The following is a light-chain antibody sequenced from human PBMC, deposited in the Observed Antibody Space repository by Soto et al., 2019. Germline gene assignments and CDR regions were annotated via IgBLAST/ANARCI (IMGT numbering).Light chain of an antibody. CDR1: SSEIGGYNY. Sequence: QSVLTQPASVSGSPGQSITISCTGTSSEIGGYNYVSWYQQHPGKAPKLMIYEVSNRPSGVSNRFSGSKSGNTASLTISGLQAEAEADYYCSSYISRSRVFGTGTKVTVL. CDR3: SSYISRSRV. J-gene: IGLJ1*01. CDR2: EVS. V-gene: IGLV2-14*01.